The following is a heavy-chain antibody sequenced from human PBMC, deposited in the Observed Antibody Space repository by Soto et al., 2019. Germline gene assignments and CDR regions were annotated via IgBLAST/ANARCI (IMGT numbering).Heavy chain of an antibody. CDR1: GGSISTNDW. CDR3: ATRDCTNNVYHFP. V-gene: IGHV4-4*02. D-gene: IGHD2-8*01. J-gene: IGHJ5*02. CDR2: IHHTGSTT. Sequence: QVQLQESGPGLVKPSETLSLTCAVSGGSISTNDWWTWVRQPPGKGLEWIGDIHHTGSTTNYSPSLQSRVTVSIDKSENQFSLRLTSVTAADTAVYYCATRDCTNNVYHFPWGQGTLVTVSS.